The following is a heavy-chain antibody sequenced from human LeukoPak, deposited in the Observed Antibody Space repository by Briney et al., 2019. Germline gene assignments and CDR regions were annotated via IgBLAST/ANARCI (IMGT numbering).Heavy chain of an antibody. D-gene: IGHD5-12*01. V-gene: IGHV4-31*03. CDR2: IYYSGST. J-gene: IGHJ4*02. Sequence: SETLSLTCTVSGGSISSGGYYWSWIRQHPGKGLEWIGYIYYSGSTYYNPSLKSRVTISVDTPKNQFSLKLSSVTAADTAVYYCARVPDRLRFDYWGQGTLVTVSS. CDR3: ARVPDRLRFDY. CDR1: GGSISSGGYY.